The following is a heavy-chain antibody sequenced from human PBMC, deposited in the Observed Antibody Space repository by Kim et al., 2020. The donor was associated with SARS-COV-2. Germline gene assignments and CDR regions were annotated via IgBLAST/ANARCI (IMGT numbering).Heavy chain of an antibody. J-gene: IGHJ4*02. V-gene: IGHV3-23*01. CDR1: GFTFSSYA. CDR2: ISGSGGST. D-gene: IGHD3-10*01. CDR3: AYGSGSYYSTTDY. Sequence: GGSLRLSCAASGFTFSSYAMSWVRQAPGKGLEWVSAISGSGGSTYYADSVKDRFTISRDNSKNTLYLQMNSLRAEDTAVYYCAYGSGSYYSTTDYWGQGTLVTVSS.